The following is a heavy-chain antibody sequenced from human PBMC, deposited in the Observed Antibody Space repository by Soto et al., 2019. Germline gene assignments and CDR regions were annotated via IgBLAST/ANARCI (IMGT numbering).Heavy chain of an antibody. Sequence: SETLSLTCTVSGGSISSYYWSWIRQPPGKGLEKIGYIYYSGSTNYNPSLKSRVTISVDTSKNQFSLKLSSVTAADTAVYYCARDRCSGGSCYPTYDAFDIWGQGTMVTVSS. D-gene: IGHD2-15*01. V-gene: IGHV4-59*01. CDR2: IYYSGST. CDR3: ARDRCSGGSCYPTYDAFDI. CDR1: GGSISSYY. J-gene: IGHJ3*02.